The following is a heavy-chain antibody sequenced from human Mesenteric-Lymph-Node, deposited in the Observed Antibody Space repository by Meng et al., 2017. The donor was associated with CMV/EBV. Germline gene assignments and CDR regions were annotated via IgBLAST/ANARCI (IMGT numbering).Heavy chain of an antibody. V-gene: IGHV1-2*02. D-gene: IGHD1-26*01. CDR3: ATLYQWDLLDS. CDR2: INPKSGVT. J-gene: IGHJ5*01. Sequence: ASVKVSCKASGYTSHNYGITWVRQAPGQGLEWLGWINPKSGVTNFAQRFQGRVTMTRDTSITTVYMEVTTLRPDDTAVYYCATLYQWDLLDSWGQGTLVTVSS. CDR1: GYTSHNYG.